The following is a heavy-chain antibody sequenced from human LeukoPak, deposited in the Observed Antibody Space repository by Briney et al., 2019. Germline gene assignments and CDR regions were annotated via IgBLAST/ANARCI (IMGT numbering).Heavy chain of an antibody. CDR2: TYYSSKWYN. CDR1: GDIVPKNSAI. V-gene: IGHV6-1*01. D-gene: IGHD6-13*01. Sequence: SYTLSLTYPLSGDIVPKNSAIWTWIRASPSRGLEWVGRTYYSSKWYNDYAVSVKSRITINPDTSRNQFSLQLNSVTPEDTAVYYCARGSSSNSWYFDYWGQGTLVTVSS. CDR3: ARGSSSNSWYFDY. J-gene: IGHJ4*02.